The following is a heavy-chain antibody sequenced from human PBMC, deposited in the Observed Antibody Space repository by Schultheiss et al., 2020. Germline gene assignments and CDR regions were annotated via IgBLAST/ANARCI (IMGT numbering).Heavy chain of an antibody. Sequence: GGSLRLSCAAYGFTFSSYAMHWVRQAPGKGLEWVAVISYDGSNKYYADSVKGRLTISRDISNNTLYLQMNSLRAEDTAVYYCARFQLDCSGGSCYSGRDYYYGMDVWGQGTTVTVSS. CDR2: ISYDGSNK. J-gene: IGHJ6*02. CDR1: GFTFSSYA. V-gene: IGHV3-30*04. CDR3: ARFQLDCSGGSCYSGRDYYYGMDV. D-gene: IGHD2-15*01.